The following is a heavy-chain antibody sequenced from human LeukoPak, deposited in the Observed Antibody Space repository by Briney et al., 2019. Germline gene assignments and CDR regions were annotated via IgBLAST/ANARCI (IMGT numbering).Heavy chain of an antibody. CDR1: GYTFTSYD. Sequence: GASVKVSCKASGYTFTSYDINWVRQATGQGLEWMGWMNPNSGNTGYAQKFQGRVTMTRNTSISTAYMELSSLRSDDTAVYYCARGGNFGSGNLGDWFDPWGQGTLVTVSS. V-gene: IGHV1-8*01. J-gene: IGHJ5*02. CDR3: ARGGNFGSGNLGDWFDP. D-gene: IGHD3-10*01. CDR2: MNPNSGNT.